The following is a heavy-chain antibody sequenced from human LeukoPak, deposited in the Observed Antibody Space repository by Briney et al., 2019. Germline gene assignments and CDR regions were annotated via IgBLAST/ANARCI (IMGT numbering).Heavy chain of an antibody. J-gene: IGHJ3*02. Sequence: GGSLRLSCAASGFTFSSYAMSWVRQAPGKGLEWVSAISGSGGSTYYADSVKGRFTISRDNSKNTLYLQMNSLRAEDTAVYYCAKSGVDYHDSSGQLGDAFDIWGQGTMVTVSS. CDR2: ISGSGGST. CDR3: AKSGVDYHDSSGQLGDAFDI. V-gene: IGHV3-23*01. D-gene: IGHD3-22*01. CDR1: GFTFSSYA.